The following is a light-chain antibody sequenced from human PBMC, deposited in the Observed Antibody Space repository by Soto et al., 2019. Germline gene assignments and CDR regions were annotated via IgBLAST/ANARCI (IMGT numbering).Light chain of an antibody. J-gene: IGKJ5*01. CDR3: QQYGSSPLIT. Sequence: EIVLTQSPATLSLSPGERDTLSCRASQSVSSSYLAWYQQKPGQAPRLLIYGASSRATGIPDRFSGSGSGTDFTLTISRLEPEDFAVYYCQQYGSSPLITFGQGTRLEI. CDR1: QSVSSSY. V-gene: IGKV3-20*01. CDR2: GAS.